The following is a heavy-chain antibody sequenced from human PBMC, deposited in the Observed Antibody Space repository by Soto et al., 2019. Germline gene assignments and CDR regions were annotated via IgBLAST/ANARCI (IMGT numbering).Heavy chain of an antibody. CDR3: ARVKSGRNWFDP. V-gene: IGHV4-61*01. Sequence: SETLSLTCTVSGDSVSSASFYWIWIRQAPGKGLEWIGFIYFSGSTNYNPSLTSRVTMSLDTSKNQFSLKLRSVTPADTAVYFCARVKSGRNWFDPWGQGTLVTVS. D-gene: IGHD5-12*01. J-gene: IGHJ5*02. CDR1: GDSVSSASFY. CDR2: IYFSGST.